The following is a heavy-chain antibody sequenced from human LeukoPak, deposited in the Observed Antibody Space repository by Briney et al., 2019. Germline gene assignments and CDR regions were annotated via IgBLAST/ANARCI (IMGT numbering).Heavy chain of an antibody. CDR2: INQDGSEK. CDR1: GLTFRSYW. J-gene: IGHJ4*02. D-gene: IGHD3-10*01. V-gene: IGHV3-7*03. CDR3: AKRGVVIRVFLVGFHKEAYYFDS. Sequence: GGSLRLSCAVSGLTFRSYWMSWVRQAPGKGLEWVANINQDGSEKYFVDSVQGRFTISRDNPKNTLYLQMNSLRAEDTAVYFCAKRGVVIRVFLVGFHKEAYYFDSWGQGALVTVSS.